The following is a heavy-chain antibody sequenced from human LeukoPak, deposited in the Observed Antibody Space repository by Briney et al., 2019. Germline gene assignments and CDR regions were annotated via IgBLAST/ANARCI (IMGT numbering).Heavy chain of an antibody. D-gene: IGHD3-10*01. CDR2: IYPGDSET. CDR1: GYSFISYW. V-gene: IGHV5-51*01. J-gene: IGHJ6*03. Sequence: GESLKISCKGSGYSFISYWIGWVRQMPGKGLEWMGIIYPGDSETRYSPSFQGQVTISVDKSISTAYLQWSSLKASDTAMYYCARTDYYGSGNYYYYYMDVWGKGTTVTVSS. CDR3: ARTDYYGSGNYYYYYMDV.